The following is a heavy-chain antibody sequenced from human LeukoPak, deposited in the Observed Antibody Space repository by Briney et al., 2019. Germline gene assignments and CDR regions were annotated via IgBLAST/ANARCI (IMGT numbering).Heavy chain of an antibody. CDR3: ARYRITMVRGVRPGINWFDP. CDR2: MNPNSGNT. Sequence: ASVKVSCKASGYTFTSYDINRVRQATGQGLEWMGWMNPNSGNTGYAQKFQGRVTMTRNTSISTAYMELSSLRSEDTAVYYCARYRITMVRGVRPGINWFDPWGQGTLVTVSS. V-gene: IGHV1-8*01. CDR1: GYTFTSYD. D-gene: IGHD3-10*01. J-gene: IGHJ5*02.